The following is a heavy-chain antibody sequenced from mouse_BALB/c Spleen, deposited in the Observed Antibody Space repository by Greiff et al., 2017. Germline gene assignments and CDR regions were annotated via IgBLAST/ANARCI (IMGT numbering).Heavy chain of an antibody. V-gene: IGHV14-4*02. Sequence: VQLQQSGAELVRSGASVKLSCTASGFNITDYYMHWVKQRPEQGLEWIGWIDPENGDTEYAPKFQGKATRTADTSSSTAYLQLSSLTSEDAAVYYCNAWGGNYFPFDYWGQGTTLTVSS. D-gene: IGHD2-1*01. CDR1: GFNITDYY. CDR2: IDPENGDT. CDR3: NAWGGNYFPFDY. J-gene: IGHJ2*01.